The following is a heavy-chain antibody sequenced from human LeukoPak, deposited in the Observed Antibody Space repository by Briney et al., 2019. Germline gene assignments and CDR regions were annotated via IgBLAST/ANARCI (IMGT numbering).Heavy chain of an antibody. Sequence: SGPTLVKPTQTLTLTCTFSGFSLSTSGVGVGWIRQPPGKALEWLALIYWDDDKRYSPSLKSRLTITKDTSKNQVVLTMTNMDPVDTATYYCAYIIAAADDDYFDYWGQGTLVTVSS. D-gene: IGHD6-13*01. V-gene: IGHV2-5*02. CDR1: GFSLSTSGVG. CDR2: IYWDDDK. J-gene: IGHJ4*02. CDR3: AYIIAAADDDYFDY.